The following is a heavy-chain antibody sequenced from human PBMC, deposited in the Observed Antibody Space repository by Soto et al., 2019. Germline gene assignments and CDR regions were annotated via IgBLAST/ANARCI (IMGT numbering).Heavy chain of an antibody. CDR2: ISAGAVAT. CDR1: GFTFSSYA. CDR3: AKARTSETAYDVFAF. D-gene: IGHD2-21*02. Sequence: FGFTFSSYAMSWVRQAPGKGLEWVSAISAGAVATNYADSVKGRFTISRDNAKNILCLQMNSLRAEDTAVYYCAKARTSETAYDVFAFWGQGTVVTVSS. J-gene: IGHJ3*01. V-gene: IGHV3-23*01.